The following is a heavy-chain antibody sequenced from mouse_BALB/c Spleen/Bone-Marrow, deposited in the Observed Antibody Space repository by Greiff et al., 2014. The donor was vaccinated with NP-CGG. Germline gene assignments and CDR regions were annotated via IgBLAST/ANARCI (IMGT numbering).Heavy chain of an antibody. CDR3: ATMITDWYFDV. V-gene: IGHV14-3*02. CDR2: IDPANGNT. Sequence: EVQLQQSGAELVKPGASVKLSCIASGFNIKDTYMHWVKQRPEQGLEWIGRIDPANGNTKYDPEFQGKATITADTSSNTAYLQLSSLTSEDTAVYYCATMITDWYFDVWGAGTTVTVSS. D-gene: IGHD2-4*01. J-gene: IGHJ1*01. CDR1: GFNIKDTY.